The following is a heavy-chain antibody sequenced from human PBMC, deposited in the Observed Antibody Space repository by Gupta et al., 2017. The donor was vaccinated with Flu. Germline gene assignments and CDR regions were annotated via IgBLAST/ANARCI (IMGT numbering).Heavy chain of an antibody. V-gene: IGHV3-21*01. D-gene: IGHD4-17*01. CDR2: ISSSSSYI. CDR3: ASYNGPRDSTVTNFDY. J-gene: IGHJ4*02. CDR1: S. Sequence: SMNWVRQAPGKGLEWVSSISSSSSYIYYADSVKGRFTISRDNAKNSLYLQMNSLRAEDTAVYYCASYNGPRDSTVTNFDYWGQGTLVTVSS.